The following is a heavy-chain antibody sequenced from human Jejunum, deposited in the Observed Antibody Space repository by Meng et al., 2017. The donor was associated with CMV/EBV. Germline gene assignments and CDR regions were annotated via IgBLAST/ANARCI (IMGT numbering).Heavy chain of an antibody. V-gene: IGHV3-23*01. CDR2: ISGSGRDT. CDR1: GFSFRNYA. Sequence: GFSFRNYAMGWGRQRPGQGLEWVAAISGSGRDTYYADSVKGRFTISRDISKNTLFLQMNSLRADDTAVYYCAKVITAGSYYYFDYWGQGALVTVSS. J-gene: IGHJ4*02. D-gene: IGHD1-26*01. CDR3: AKVITAGSYYYFDY.